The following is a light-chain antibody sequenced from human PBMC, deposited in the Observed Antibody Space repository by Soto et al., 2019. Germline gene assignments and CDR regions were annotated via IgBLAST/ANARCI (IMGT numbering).Light chain of an antibody. J-gene: IGKJ4*01. CDR1: QGISSY. CDR2: AAS. CDR3: QQLNSYPLT. V-gene: IGKV1-9*01. Sequence: DIQLTQSPSFLSASVGDRVTITCRASQGISSYLAWFQQKPGKAPKVLIYAASILQGGVPSRFSGSGSGTEFTLTISSLQPKDFATYYCQQLNSYPLTFGGGTKVEIK.